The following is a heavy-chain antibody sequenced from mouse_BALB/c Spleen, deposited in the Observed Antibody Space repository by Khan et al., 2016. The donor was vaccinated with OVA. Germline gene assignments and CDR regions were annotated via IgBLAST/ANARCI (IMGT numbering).Heavy chain of an antibody. J-gene: IGHJ3*01. Sequence: QVQLQQSGAELARPGASVKMSCKASGYTFTSYTIHWIKKRPGQGLEWIGYINPSNGYTNYNQTFKDKATLTTDKSSTTAYLQLSSLPYEDSAVNNCVRDGAYHRNDGWFAYWGQGTLVTVAA. V-gene: IGHV1-4*01. CDR1: GYTFTSYT. CDR2: INPSNGYT. D-gene: IGHD2-14*01. CDR3: VRDGAYHRNDGWFAY.